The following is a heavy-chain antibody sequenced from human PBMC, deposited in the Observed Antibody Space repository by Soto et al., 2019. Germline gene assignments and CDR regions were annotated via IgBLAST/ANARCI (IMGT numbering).Heavy chain of an antibody. CDR1: GFTFSSYA. CDR3: AKDPYYYDSSGYYSQFDY. J-gene: IGHJ4*02. Sequence: GGSLRLSCAASGFTFSSYAMSWVRPAPGKGLEWVSAISGSGGSTYYADSVKGRFTISRDNSKNTLYLQMNSLRAEDTAVYYCAKDPYYYDSSGYYSQFDYWGQGTLVTVSS. V-gene: IGHV3-23*01. D-gene: IGHD3-22*01. CDR2: ISGSGGST.